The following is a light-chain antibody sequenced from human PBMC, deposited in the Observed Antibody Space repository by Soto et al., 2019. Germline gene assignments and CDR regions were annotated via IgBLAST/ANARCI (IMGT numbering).Light chain of an antibody. CDR2: DAS. J-gene: IGKJ1*01. Sequence: DIQITQSPSTLSAYVGDRVTITCRAGQSISSWLAWYQQKPGKAPKLLIYDASGLESGVPSRFSGSGSGTEFTLTISSLQPDDFATYYCQQYNSYSPWTFGQGTKVDIK. CDR3: QQYNSYSPWT. V-gene: IGKV1-5*01. CDR1: QSISSW.